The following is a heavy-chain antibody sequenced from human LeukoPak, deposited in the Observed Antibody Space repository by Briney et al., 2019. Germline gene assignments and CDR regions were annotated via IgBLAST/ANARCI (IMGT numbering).Heavy chain of an antibody. Sequence: ASVKVSCKASGYTFTGYYLHWVRQAPGQGLEWMGRINPNSGGTNYAQKFQGRVTLTRDTSISTAYMDLNRLTSDDTAVYYCARDGFSSAWNDYWGQGTLVTVSS. D-gene: IGHD6-19*01. J-gene: IGHJ4*02. CDR2: INPNSGGT. V-gene: IGHV1-2*06. CDR3: ARDGFSSAWNDY. CDR1: GYTFTGYY.